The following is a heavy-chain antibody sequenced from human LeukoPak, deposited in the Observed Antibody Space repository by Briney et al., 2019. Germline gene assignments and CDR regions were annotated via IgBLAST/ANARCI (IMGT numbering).Heavy chain of an antibody. CDR1: GGSISSSNW. J-gene: IGHJ4*02. CDR2: IYHSGST. CDR3: ARLTGYFGNYYFDY. Sequence: PSETLSLTCAVSGGSISSSNWWSWVRQPPGKGLEWIGEIYHSGSTNYNPSLKSRVTISVDKSKNQFSLKLSSVTAADTAVYYCARLTGYFGNYYFDYWGQGTLVTVSS. V-gene: IGHV4-4*02. D-gene: IGHD1-26*01.